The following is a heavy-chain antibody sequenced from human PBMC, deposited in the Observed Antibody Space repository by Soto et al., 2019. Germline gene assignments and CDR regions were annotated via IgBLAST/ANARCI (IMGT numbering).Heavy chain of an antibody. CDR3: ATAGLGACTGGTCYGSDY. Sequence: EVQLLESGGNFVQPGGSLRLSCAAYGFNFSSYIMSWVRQAPWKGLEWVATLRGRGASIYDSDYVKGRFTISRDNAKNTVYLHMNSLRAEDTAVYYCATAGLGACTGGTCYGSDYWGQGNLVTVSS. CDR2: LRGRGASI. D-gene: IGHD2-15*01. J-gene: IGHJ4*02. V-gene: IGHV3-23*01. CDR1: GFNFSSYI.